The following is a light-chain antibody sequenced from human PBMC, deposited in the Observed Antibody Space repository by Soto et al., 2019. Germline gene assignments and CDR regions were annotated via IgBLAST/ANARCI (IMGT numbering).Light chain of an antibody. Sequence: DIQMTQSPSSLSASVGDRVTITCRTSQTITYLNWYQQKPGKAPKLLIYAASSLQGGVPSRFSGSGSGTHFTLTISSLQPEDFATYYCQQTYSTPLTFGGGTKVEIK. J-gene: IGKJ4*01. CDR1: QTITY. CDR3: QQTYSTPLT. V-gene: IGKV1-39*01. CDR2: AAS.